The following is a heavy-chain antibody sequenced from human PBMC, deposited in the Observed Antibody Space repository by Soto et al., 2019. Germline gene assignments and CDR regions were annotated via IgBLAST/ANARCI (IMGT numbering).Heavy chain of an antibody. J-gene: IGHJ4*02. CDR2: INHRGST. V-gene: IGHV4-34*01. CDR3: AREDAVTNVETFDS. D-gene: IGHD4-4*01. Sequence: SETLSLTCAVYGGSFSGYYWSWIRQSPGKGLEWIGEINHRGSTNYNPSLKSRVTISVDTSKNQFSLKVRSVTAADTAMYYCAREDAVTNVETFDSWGLGTRVTVSS. CDR1: GGSFSGYY.